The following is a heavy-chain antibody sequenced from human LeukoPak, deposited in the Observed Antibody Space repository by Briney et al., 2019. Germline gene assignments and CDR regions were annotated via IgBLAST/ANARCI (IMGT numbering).Heavy chain of an antibody. Sequence: PGGSPRLSCAASGFTFSSYAMSWVRQAPGKGLEWVSAISGSGGSTYYADSVKGRFTISRDNSKNTLYLQMNSLRAEDTAVYYCAKDLSLVIAAAGTWFYWGQGTLVTVSS. D-gene: IGHD6-13*01. V-gene: IGHV3-23*01. CDR2: ISGSGGST. J-gene: IGHJ4*02. CDR3: AKDLSLVIAAAGTWFY. CDR1: GFTFSSYA.